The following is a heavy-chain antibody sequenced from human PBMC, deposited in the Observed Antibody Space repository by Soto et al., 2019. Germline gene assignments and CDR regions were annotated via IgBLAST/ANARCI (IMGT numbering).Heavy chain of an antibody. CDR3: ARDPIPHSTVSNFDY. CDR1: GFTFSSYS. Sequence: GGSLRLSCAASGFTFSSYSMNWVRQAPGKGLEWVSSISSSSSYIYYADSVKGRFTISRDNAKNSLYLQMNSLRAEDTAVYYCARDPIPHSTVSNFDYWGQGTLVTVSS. V-gene: IGHV3-21*01. J-gene: IGHJ4*02. D-gene: IGHD4-17*01. CDR2: ISSSSSYI.